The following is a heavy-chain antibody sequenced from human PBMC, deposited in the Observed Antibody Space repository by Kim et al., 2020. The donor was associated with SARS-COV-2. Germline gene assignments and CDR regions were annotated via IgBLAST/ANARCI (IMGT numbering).Heavy chain of an antibody. V-gene: IGHV1-46*01. Sequence: ASVKVSCKASGYTFTSYYMHWVRQAPGQGLEWMGIINPSGGSTSYAQKFQGRVTMTRDTSTSTVYMELSSLRSEDTAVYYCARGGIVVVTAIPYFGYWGQGTLVTVSS. CDR1: GYTFTSYY. J-gene: IGHJ4*02. D-gene: IGHD2-21*02. CDR2: INPSGGST. CDR3: ARGGIVVVTAIPYFGY.